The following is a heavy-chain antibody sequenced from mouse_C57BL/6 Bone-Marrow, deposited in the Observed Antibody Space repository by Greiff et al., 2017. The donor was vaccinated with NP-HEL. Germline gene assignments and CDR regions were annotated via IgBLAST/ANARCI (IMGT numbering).Heavy chain of an antibody. CDR2: IYPRSGNT. V-gene: IGHV1-81*01. D-gene: IGHD2-4*01. Sequence: QVQLQQSGAELARPGASVKLSCKASGYTFTGYGISWVKQRTGQGLEWIGEIYPRSGNTYYNEKFKGKATLTADKSSSTAYMELRSLTAEDSAVYFCAISDYVLFDYWGQGTTLTVSS. CDR3: AISDYVLFDY. CDR1: GYTFTGYG. J-gene: IGHJ2*01.